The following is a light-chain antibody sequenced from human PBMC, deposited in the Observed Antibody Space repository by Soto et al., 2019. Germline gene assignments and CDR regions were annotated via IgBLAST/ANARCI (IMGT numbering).Light chain of an antibody. CDR3: QHYNSYSEA. V-gene: IGKV1-5*03. J-gene: IGKJ1*01. CDR2: KAS. CDR1: QTISSW. Sequence: DIQMTQSPSTLSASVGDTVTVTCRASQTISSWLAWYQQKPGKAPKLLIYKASTLKSGVPSRLSGSGSGTEFTLTISSLQPDDFATYYCQHYNSYSEAFGQGTKVDIK.